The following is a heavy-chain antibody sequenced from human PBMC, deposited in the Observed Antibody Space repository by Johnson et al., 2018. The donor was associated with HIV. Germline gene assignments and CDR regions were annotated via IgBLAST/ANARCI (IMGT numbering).Heavy chain of an antibody. D-gene: IGHD5-24*01. Sequence: QMMLVESGGGVVQPGESLRLSCAASGFTFANYGMHWVRQAPGKGLEWVAFTAHDESITHYADSVKGRFTMSRDNSKSTLNLQMSSLGPEDTAVHYCAKDGYRAALDVWGQGTMVTVST. CDR1: GFTFANYG. J-gene: IGHJ3*01. CDR3: AKDGYRAALDV. CDR2: TAHDESIT. V-gene: IGHV3-30*02.